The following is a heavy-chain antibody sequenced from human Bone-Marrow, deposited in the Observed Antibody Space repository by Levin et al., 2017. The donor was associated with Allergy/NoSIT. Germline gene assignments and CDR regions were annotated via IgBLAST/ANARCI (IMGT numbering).Heavy chain of an antibody. D-gene: IGHD2-2*01. V-gene: IGHV3-74*01. J-gene: IGHJ4*02. CDR1: GFTFSNFW. CDR2: INSEGTST. CDR3: VRKPATVGQDYFDH. Sequence: GESLKISCTASGFTFSNFWMYWVRQAPGKGLVWVSRINSEGTSTRDADSVKGRFTIARDNARNTPYLQMDSLRVEDTAVYYCVRKPATVGQDYFDHWGQGTLVTVSS.